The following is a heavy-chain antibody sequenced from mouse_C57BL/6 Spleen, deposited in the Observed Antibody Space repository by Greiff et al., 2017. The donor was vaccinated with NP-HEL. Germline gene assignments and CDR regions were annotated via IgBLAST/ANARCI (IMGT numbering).Heavy chain of an antibody. CDR1: GYTFTDYY. Sequence: VQLQQSGPELVKPGASVKISCKASGYTFTDYYMNWVKQSHGKSLEWIGDINPNNGGTSYNQKFKGKATLTVDKSSSTAYMELRSLTSEDSAVYYCARDGYYYGSSYGYWGQGTTLTVSS. J-gene: IGHJ2*01. D-gene: IGHD1-1*01. CDR3: ARDGYYYGSSYGY. CDR2: INPNNGGT. V-gene: IGHV1-26*01.